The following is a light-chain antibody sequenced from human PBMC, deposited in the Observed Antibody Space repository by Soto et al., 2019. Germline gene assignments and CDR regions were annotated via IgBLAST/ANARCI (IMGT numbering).Light chain of an antibody. Sequence: EIVLTQSPATLSLSPGERGTLSCRASESVTNYLDWYQQKPGQAPRLLVYDVSNRATGIPARFSGGGSGTDFTLTISNLEPEDFAVYYCQQRSDWPWTFGQGTKVDIK. J-gene: IGKJ1*01. CDR2: DVS. CDR1: ESVTNY. CDR3: QQRSDWPWT. V-gene: IGKV3-11*01.